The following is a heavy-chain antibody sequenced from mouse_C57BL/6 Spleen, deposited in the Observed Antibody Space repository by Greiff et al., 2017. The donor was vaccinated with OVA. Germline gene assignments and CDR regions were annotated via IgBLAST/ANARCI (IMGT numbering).Heavy chain of an antibody. CDR3: ARVYYDYDGGYAMDY. J-gene: IGHJ4*01. CDR1: GFTFSDYY. V-gene: IGHV5-16*01. CDR2: INYDGSST. D-gene: IGHD2-4*01. Sequence: EVMLVESEGGLVQPGSSMKLSCTASGFTFSDYYMAWVRQVPEKGLEWVANINYDGSSTYYLDSLKSRFIISRDNAKNILYLQMSSLKSEDTATYYCARVYYDYDGGYAMDYWGQGTSVTVSS.